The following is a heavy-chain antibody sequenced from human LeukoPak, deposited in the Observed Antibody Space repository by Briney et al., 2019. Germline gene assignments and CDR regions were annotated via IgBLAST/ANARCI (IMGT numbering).Heavy chain of an antibody. CDR3: AREGTALTTYYAMDV. V-gene: IGHV3-33*01. CDR2: IWYDGSNK. D-gene: IGHD4-11*01. CDR1: GFTFRSHD. Sequence: GGSLRLSCAASGFTFRSHDMHWVRQAPGKGLEWVAVIWYDGSNKYYGDSVEGRFTISRDNSKNTLFLQMNSLRAEDTAVYYCAREGTALTTYYAMDVWGQGTTVTVSS. J-gene: IGHJ6*02.